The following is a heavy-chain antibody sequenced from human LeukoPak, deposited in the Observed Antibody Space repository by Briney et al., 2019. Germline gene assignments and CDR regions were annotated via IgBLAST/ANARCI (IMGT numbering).Heavy chain of an antibody. J-gene: IGHJ4*02. V-gene: IGHV3-30*01. Sequence: GRSLRLSCAASGFTFSSYAMHWVRQAPGKGLEWVAVISYDGSNKYYADSVKGRFTISRDNSKNTLYLQMNSLRAEDTAVYYCARDTVWGSYRFIFDYWGQGTPVTVSS. CDR1: GFTFSSYA. D-gene: IGHD3-16*02. CDR2: ISYDGSNK. CDR3: ARDTVWGSYRFIFDY.